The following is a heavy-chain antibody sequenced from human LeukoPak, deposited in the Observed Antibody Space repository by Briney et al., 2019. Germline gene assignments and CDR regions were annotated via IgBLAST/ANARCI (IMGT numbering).Heavy chain of an antibody. Sequence: SETLSLTCTVSGGSISSGGYYWSWIRQHPGTGLEWIGYIYYSGSTYYNPSLKSRVTISVDTSKNQFSLKLSSVTAADTAVYYCARSYDSSGYYYYNAFDIWGQGTMVTVSS. CDR2: IYYSGST. D-gene: IGHD3-22*01. J-gene: IGHJ3*02. CDR3: ARSYDSSGYYYYNAFDI. CDR1: GGSISSGGYY. V-gene: IGHV4-30-4*08.